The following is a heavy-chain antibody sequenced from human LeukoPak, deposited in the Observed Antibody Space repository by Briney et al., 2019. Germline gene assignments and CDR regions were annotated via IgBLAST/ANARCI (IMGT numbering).Heavy chain of an antibody. CDR2: IYTSGST. Sequence: PSETLSLTCTVSGGSISSYYWSWIRQPAGKGLEWIGRIYTSGSTNCNPSLKSRVTISVDTSKNQFSLKLSSVTAADTAVYYCARATQEMATIPAFDIWGQGTMVTVSS. CDR1: GGSISSYY. V-gene: IGHV4-4*07. J-gene: IGHJ3*02. CDR3: ARATQEMATIPAFDI. D-gene: IGHD5-24*01.